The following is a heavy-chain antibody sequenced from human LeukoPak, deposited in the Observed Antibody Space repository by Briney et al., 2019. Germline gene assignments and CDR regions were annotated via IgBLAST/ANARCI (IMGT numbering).Heavy chain of an antibody. CDR1: GGSISSYY. D-gene: IGHD2/OR15-2a*01. CDR2: IYYSGST. V-gene: IGHV4-59*01. CDR3: ARGGPNDYFTTNWFDP. J-gene: IGHJ5*02. Sequence: SETLSLTCTVSGGSISSYYWSWIRQPPGKGLEWIGYIYYSGSTNCNPSLKSRVTISVDTSKNQFSLKLSSVTAADTAVYYCARGGPNDYFTTNWFDPWGQGTLVTVSS.